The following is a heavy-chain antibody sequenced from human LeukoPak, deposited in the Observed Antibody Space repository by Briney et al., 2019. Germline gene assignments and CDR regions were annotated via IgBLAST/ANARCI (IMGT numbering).Heavy chain of an antibody. V-gene: IGHV4-59*08. CDR2: IYYSGST. CDR1: GGSISSYY. Sequence: SETLSLTCTVSGGSISSYYWSWIRQPPGKGLEWIGYIYYSGSTNYNPSLKSRITISVDTSKNQFSLKLSSVTAADTAVYYCARLVGSSWGGNYFDYWGQGTLVTVSS. J-gene: IGHJ4*02. D-gene: IGHD6-13*01. CDR3: ARLVGSSWGGNYFDY.